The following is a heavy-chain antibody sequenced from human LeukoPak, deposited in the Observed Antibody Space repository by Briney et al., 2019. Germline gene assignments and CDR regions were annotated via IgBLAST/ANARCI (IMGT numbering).Heavy chain of an antibody. V-gene: IGHV1-2*02. D-gene: IGHD3-3*01. Sequence: ASVKVSCKASGYTFTGYYMHWVRQAPGQGPEWMGWINPNSGGTNYAQKFQGRVTMTRDTSISTAYMELSRLRSDDTAVYYCARIPFWSDQRHYPGAFDIWGQGTMVTVSS. CDR3: ARIPFWSDQRHYPGAFDI. CDR2: INPNSGGT. CDR1: GYTFTGYY. J-gene: IGHJ3*02.